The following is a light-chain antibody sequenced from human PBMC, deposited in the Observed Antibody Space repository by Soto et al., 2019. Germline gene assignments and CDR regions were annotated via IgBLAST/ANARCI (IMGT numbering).Light chain of an antibody. V-gene: IGLV1-40*01. J-gene: IGLJ1*01. Sequence: QSALTQPPSVSGAPGQRVTISCTGSSSNIGAGYDVLWYQQLPGTAPKLLIYGNSNRPSGVPDRFSGSKSGTSASLAITGLQAEDEADYYCQSYDSSLSAHYVFGTGTKLTVL. CDR2: GNS. CDR1: SSNIGAGYD. CDR3: QSYDSSLSAHYV.